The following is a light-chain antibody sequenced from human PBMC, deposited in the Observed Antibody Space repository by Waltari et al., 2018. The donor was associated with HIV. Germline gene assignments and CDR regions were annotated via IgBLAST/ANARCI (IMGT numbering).Light chain of an antibody. CDR1: SSECGGYHL. J-gene: IGLJ2*01. CDR3: CAYAGSTTYVI. V-gene: IGLV2-23*02. Sequence: QSALTQPASVSGSPGQSIPISYTGTSSECGGYHLVSWYQQHPGKAPKLMIYEVSKRPSGVSNRFSGSKSGNTASLTISGLQAEDEADYYCCAYAGSTTYVIFGGGAKLTVL. CDR2: EVS.